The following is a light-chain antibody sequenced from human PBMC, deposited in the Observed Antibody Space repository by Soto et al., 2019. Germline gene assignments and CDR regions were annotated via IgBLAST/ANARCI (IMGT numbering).Light chain of an antibody. J-gene: IGKJ1*01. Sequence: DIQMTQSPSTLSGSVGDRVTITCRASQTISSWLVWYQQKPGKAPKLLIYKASTIKSGVPSRFSGSGSGTEFTLTISSLQPDDFATYYCQHYNSYSEAFGQGTKVELK. CDR3: QHYNSYSEA. CDR2: KAS. CDR1: QTISSW. V-gene: IGKV1-5*03.